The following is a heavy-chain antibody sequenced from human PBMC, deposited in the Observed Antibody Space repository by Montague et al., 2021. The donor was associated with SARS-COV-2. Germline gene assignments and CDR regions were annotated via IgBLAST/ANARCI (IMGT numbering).Heavy chain of an antibody. J-gene: IGHJ5*02. V-gene: IGHV4-30-4*08. D-gene: IGHD3-3*01. Sequence: LVKPTQTLTLTCTFSGFSLTSTAVGVGWIRQPPGKGLEWIGYMSYSGSAYYSPFLQSRGVISGDTSKNQFSLKLTSVTAADTAMYYCARHRSYYENGFDPWSQGTLVTVSS. CDR1: GFSLTSTAVG. CDR3: ARHRSYYENGFDP. CDR2: MSYSGSA.